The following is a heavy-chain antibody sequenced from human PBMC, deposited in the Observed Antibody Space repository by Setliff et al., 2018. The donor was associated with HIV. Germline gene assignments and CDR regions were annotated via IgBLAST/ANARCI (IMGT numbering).Heavy chain of an antibody. CDR3: ARSRGQQLVFDH. Sequence: SETLSLTCTVSGGSISSGDHYWNWIRQHPGKGLEWIGYIYYSGSTYYNPSLKSRISVSVHTSKNRFSLKLSSVTAADTAVYYCARSRGQQLVFDHWGQGTQVTVSS. V-gene: IGHV4-31*03. CDR1: GGSISSGDHY. J-gene: IGHJ4*02. D-gene: IGHD6-13*01. CDR2: IYYSGST.